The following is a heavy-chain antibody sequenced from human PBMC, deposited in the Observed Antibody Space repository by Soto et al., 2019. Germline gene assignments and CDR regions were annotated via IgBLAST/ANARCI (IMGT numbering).Heavy chain of an antibody. Sequence: GGSLKLSWGASGFTFGVYEMNWVRQAPVKGLEGVSYISSSGSTIYYADSVKGRFTISRDNSKNTLYLQMNSLRAEDTAVYYCAKAVVPAAIGRMDVWGQGTTVTVSS. CDR1: GFTFGVYE. V-gene: IGHV3-48*03. D-gene: IGHD2-2*01. CDR3: AKAVVPAAIGRMDV. CDR2: ISSSGSTI. J-gene: IGHJ6*02.